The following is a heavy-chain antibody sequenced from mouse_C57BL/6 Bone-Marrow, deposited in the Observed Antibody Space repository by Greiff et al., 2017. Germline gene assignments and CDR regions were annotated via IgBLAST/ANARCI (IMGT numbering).Heavy chain of an antibody. CDR3: ARSPSIDYYGSWAWFAY. V-gene: IGHV1-64*01. CDR2: IHPNSGST. D-gene: IGHD1-1*01. Sequence: QVHVKQPGAELVKPGASVKLSCKASGYTFTSYWMHWVKQRPGQGLEWIGMIHPNSGSTNYNEKFKSKATLTVDKSSSTAYMQLSSLTSEDSAVYDCARSPSIDYYGSWAWFAYWGQGTLVTVSA. J-gene: IGHJ3*01. CDR1: GYTFTSYW.